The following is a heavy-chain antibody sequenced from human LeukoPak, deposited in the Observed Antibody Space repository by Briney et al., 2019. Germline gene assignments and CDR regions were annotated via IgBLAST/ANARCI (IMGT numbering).Heavy chain of an antibody. J-gene: IGHJ3*02. CDR1: GFTFNSYA. D-gene: IGHD4-11*01. CDR3: AKASTIITYRLGYDAFDI. V-gene: IGHV3-23*01. CDR2: ISGSGGST. Sequence: QSGGSLRLSCAASGFTFNSYAMSWVRQAPGKGLEWVSAISGSGGSTYYADSVKGRFTISRDNSKNTLSLQMNSLRVEDTALYYCAKASTIITYRLGYDAFDIWGQGTMVTVSS.